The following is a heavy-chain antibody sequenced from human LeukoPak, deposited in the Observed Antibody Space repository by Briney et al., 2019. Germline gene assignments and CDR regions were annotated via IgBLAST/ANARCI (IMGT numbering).Heavy chain of an antibody. CDR3: ARATATNYGDYGMDV. V-gene: IGHV4-34*01. D-gene: IGHD4-17*01. CDR1: GGSFSGYY. Sequence: PSETLSLTCAVYGGSFSGYYWSWIRQPPGKGLEWIGEINHSGSTSYNPSLKSRVTISVDTSKNQFSLKLSSVTAADTAVYYCARATATNYGDYGMDVWGQGTTVTVSS. J-gene: IGHJ6*02. CDR2: INHSGST.